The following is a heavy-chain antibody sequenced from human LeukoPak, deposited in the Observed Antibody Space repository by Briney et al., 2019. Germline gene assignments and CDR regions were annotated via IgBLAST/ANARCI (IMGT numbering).Heavy chain of an antibody. J-gene: IGHJ4*02. CDR2: ITSSSNAM. CDR3: AKDNNHCSGGSCYGAEY. D-gene: IGHD2-15*01. CDR1: GFTFSSYS. Sequence: GGSLRLSCAASGFTFSSYSMNWVRQAPGKGLEWISYITSSSNAMCYADSVEGRFIISRDNAKNSLYLQMSSLRDEDTAVYYCAKDNNHCSGGSCYGAEYWGQGTLVTVSS. V-gene: IGHV3-48*02.